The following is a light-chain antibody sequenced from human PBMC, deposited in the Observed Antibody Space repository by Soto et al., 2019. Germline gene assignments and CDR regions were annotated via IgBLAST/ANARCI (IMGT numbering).Light chain of an antibody. CDR3: TSYTSSRTGV. V-gene: IGLV2-18*02. CDR2: EVT. CDR1: SSDVGSYNR. Sequence: QSALTQPPSVSGSPGQSVTISCTGTSSDVGSYNRVSWYQQPPGTAPKLMIYEVTNRPSGVPNRFSASKSGNTASLTISGLQAEDEADYYCTSYTSSRTGVFGGGTKLTAL. J-gene: IGLJ3*02.